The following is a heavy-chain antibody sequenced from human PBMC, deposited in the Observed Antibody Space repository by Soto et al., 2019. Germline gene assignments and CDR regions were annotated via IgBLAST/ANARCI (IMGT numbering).Heavy chain of an antibody. J-gene: IGHJ6*02. CDR1: GYTFTSYG. V-gene: IGHV1-18*01. D-gene: IGHD3-10*01. CDR3: ARGWFGELLPPPYYYGMDV. CDR2: ISAYNGNT. Sequence: QVQLVQSGAEVKKPGASVKVSCKASGYTFTSYGISWVQQAPGQGLEWMGWISAYNGNTNYAQKLQGTVTMTTNTSTSTAYMELRSLRSDDTAVYYCARGWFGELLPPPYYYGMDVWGQGTTVTVSS.